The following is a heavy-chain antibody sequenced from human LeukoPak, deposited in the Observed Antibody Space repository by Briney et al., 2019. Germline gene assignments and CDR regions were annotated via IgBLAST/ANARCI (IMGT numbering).Heavy chain of an antibody. J-gene: IGHJ6*02. Sequence: GGCLRLSCAASGFTFSSYSMNWVRQAPGKGLEWVSSISSSSSYIYYADSVKGRFTISRDNAKNSLYLQMNSLRAEDTAVYYCARDRKVVPAAAGTYYYYGMDVWGQGTTVTVSS. D-gene: IGHD2-2*01. V-gene: IGHV3-21*01. CDR3: ARDRKVVPAAAGTYYYYGMDV. CDR2: ISSSSSYI. CDR1: GFTFSSYS.